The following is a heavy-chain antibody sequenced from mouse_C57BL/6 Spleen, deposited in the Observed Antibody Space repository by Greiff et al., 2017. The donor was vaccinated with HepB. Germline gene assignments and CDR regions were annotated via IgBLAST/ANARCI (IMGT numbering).Heavy chain of an antibody. Sequence: QVQLKESGPGLVAPSQSLSITCTVSGFSLTSYGVHWVRQPPGKGLEWLVVIWSDGSTTYNSALKSRLSISKDNSKSQVFLKMNSLQTDDTAMYYCARHEGDYSNLAWFAYWGQGTLVTVSA. V-gene: IGHV2-6-1*01. D-gene: IGHD2-5*01. CDR2: IWSDGST. CDR3: ARHEGDYSNLAWFAY. J-gene: IGHJ3*01. CDR1: GFSLTSYG.